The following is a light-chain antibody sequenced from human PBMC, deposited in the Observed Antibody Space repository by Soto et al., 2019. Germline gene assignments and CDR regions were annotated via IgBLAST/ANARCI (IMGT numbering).Light chain of an antibody. CDR2: GAS. CDR3: QQYRT. CDR1: QSVSSSY. J-gene: IGKJ4*01. V-gene: IGKV3-20*01. Sequence: EIVLTQSPGTLSLSPGERATLSCRASQSVSSSYLAWYQQKPGQAPRLLIYGASSRATGIPDRFSGSGSRTDFPLTISRLEPEDFAVYYCQQYRTFGGGTKVEIK.